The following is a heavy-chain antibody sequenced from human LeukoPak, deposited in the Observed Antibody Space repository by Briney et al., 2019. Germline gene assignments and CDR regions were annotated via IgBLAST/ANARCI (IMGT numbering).Heavy chain of an antibody. V-gene: IGHV3-30*02. CDR2: IRYDGSNK. Sequence: GGSLRLSCAASGFTFSSYGMHWVRQAPGKGLEWVAFIRYDGSNKYYADSVKGRFTISRDNSKNTLYLQMNSLRAEDTAVYYCAKLPTVTTSGLQGYWGQGTLVTVSS. CDR1: GFTFSSYG. D-gene: IGHD4-11*01. J-gene: IGHJ4*02. CDR3: AKLPTVTTSGLQGY.